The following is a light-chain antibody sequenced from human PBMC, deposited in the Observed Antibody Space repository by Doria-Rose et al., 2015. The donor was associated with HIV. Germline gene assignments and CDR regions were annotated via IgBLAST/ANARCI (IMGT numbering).Light chain of an antibody. CDR2: DAS. Sequence: QSPATLSLSPGERATLSCRASQSVSSNLAWYQQKPGQAPRLLIYDASNRATGIPARFSGSGSGTDFTLTISSLEPEDFAVYFCQQRSNWPPVFTFGPGTKVDI. J-gene: IGKJ3*01. V-gene: IGKV3-11*01. CDR3: QQRSNWPPVFT. CDR1: QSVSSN.